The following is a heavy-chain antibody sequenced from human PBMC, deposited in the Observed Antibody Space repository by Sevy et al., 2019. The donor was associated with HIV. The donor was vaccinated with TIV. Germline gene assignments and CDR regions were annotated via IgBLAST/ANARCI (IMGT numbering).Heavy chain of an antibody. J-gene: IGHJ4*02. Sequence: GGSLRLSCAASEFTFSAYWMTWIRQAPGKGLEWEANIKQDGSEKYYGDSVKSRFTISRDNAKNSLYLQMNSLRVEDTAVYYCAGGGALDYWGQGTLVTVSS. D-gene: IGHD1-26*01. CDR3: AGGGALDY. CDR2: IKQDGSEK. V-gene: IGHV3-7*01. CDR1: EFTFSAYW.